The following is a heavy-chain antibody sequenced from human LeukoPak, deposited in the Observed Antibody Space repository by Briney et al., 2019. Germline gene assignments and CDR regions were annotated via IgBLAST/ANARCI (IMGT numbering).Heavy chain of an antibody. D-gene: IGHD3-16*01. J-gene: IGHJ4*02. Sequence: SETLSLTCIVSAGSIGSDALYWGWVRQPPGKGLEWIGSISYSGSIHYNPSLKSRVTISVDTSKNHFSLRLSSVTAADTAVYYCATLEIGDYYFDYWGQGTLVTVSS. CDR3: ATLEIGDYYFDY. V-gene: IGHV4-39*01. CDR1: AGSIGSDALY. CDR2: ISYSGSI.